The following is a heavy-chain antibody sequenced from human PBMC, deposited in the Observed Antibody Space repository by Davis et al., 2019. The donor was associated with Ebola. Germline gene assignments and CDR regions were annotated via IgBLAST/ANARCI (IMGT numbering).Heavy chain of an antibody. V-gene: IGHV1-18*01. CDR1: GYIFTSYG. J-gene: IGHJ6*02. D-gene: IGHD2-2*01. Sequence: AASVKVSCKASGYIFTSYGISWVRQAPGQGLEWMGWISAYNGNTNYAQKLQGRVTMTTDTSTSTAYMELRSLRSDDTAVYYCARDARYCCSTSCYAGTGYYYGMDVWGQGTTVTVSS. CDR3: ARDARYCCSTSCYAGTGYYYGMDV. CDR2: ISAYNGNT.